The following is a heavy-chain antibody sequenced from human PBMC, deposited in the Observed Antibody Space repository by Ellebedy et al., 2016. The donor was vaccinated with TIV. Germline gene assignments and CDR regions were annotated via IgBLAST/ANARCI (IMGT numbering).Heavy chain of an antibody. V-gene: IGHV3-64D*09. CDR3: VKDRSWLKTEDTFDI. Sequence: GESLKLSCSASGFTFSSYAMHWVRQAQGKGLEFVSAIGGNWDTYYADSVKGRFTISRDDSKNALYLQMSSLKSEDTAVYYCVKDRSWLKTEDTFDIWGQGTKVTVSS. CDR2: IGGNWDT. J-gene: IGHJ3*02. CDR1: GFTFSSYA. D-gene: IGHD3-22*01.